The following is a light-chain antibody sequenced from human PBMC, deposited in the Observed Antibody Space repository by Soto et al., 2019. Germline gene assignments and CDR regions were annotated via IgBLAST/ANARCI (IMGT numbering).Light chain of an antibody. CDR1: QSISTW. CDR2: KAS. J-gene: IGKJ1*01. Sequence: DIQMTQSPSTLSASVVDIVTITCRASQSISTWLAWYQQEPGKAPKLLIHKASSLQSGVPSRFSGSGSGTDFTLTISSLHPDDFATYYCQQYNSYSPTFGQGTTVDIK. V-gene: IGKV1-5*03. CDR3: QQYNSYSPT.